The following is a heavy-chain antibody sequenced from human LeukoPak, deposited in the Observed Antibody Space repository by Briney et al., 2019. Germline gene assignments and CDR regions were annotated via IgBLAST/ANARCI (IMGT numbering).Heavy chain of an antibody. CDR1: GFTFSSYA. V-gene: IGHV3-23*01. Sequence: GGSLRLSRAASGFTFSSYAMSWVRQAPGKGLEWVSAISGSGGSTYYADSVKGRFTISRDNSKNTLYLQMNSLRAEDTAVYYCAKAGGDFWSGYQTDYWGQGTLVTVSS. J-gene: IGHJ4*02. CDR3: AKAGGDFWSGYQTDY. D-gene: IGHD3-3*01. CDR2: ISGSGGST.